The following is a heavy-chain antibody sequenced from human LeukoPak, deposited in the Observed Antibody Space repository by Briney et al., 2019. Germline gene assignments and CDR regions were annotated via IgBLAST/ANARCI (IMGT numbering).Heavy chain of an antibody. Sequence: PGGSLRLSCAASGFTFSSYSMNWVRQAPGKGLEWVSSISSSSSYIYYADSVKGRFTISRDNAKNSLYLQMNSLRAEDTAVYYCARDRGVVVVAATIWFDPWGQGTLVTVSS. V-gene: IGHV3-21*01. CDR1: GFTFSSYS. D-gene: IGHD2-15*01. CDR3: ARDRGVVVVAATIWFDP. J-gene: IGHJ5*02. CDR2: ISSSSSYI.